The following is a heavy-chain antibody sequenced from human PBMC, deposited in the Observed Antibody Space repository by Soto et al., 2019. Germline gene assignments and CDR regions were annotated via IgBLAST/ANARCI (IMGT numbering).Heavy chain of an antibody. D-gene: IGHD5-18*01. CDR1: GFSLSTSGVG. CDR2: IYWDDDK. CDR3: AHTSMVSFDP. V-gene: IGHV2-5*02. Sequence: QITLKESGPTLVQPTQTLTLTCTFSGFSLSTSGVGVGWIRQPPGKALEWLALIYWDDDKRYSPSLKSRLTITNDTSKHQVFLTMTNMYPVDTSTYYCAHTSMVSFDPSGQGTLVTVSS. J-gene: IGHJ5*02.